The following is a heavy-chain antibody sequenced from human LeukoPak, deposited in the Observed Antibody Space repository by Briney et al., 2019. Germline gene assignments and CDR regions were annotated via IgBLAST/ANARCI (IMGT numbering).Heavy chain of an antibody. CDR2: LSGSGIST. CDR3: AKAVTGPFDY. CDR1: GFTFNSYA. Sequence: GGSLRLSCAASGFTFNSYAMSWVRQAPGKGLEWVSTLSGSGISTYYADSVKGRFTISRDNSKNTLYLQMNSLRAEDTAVYYCAKAVTGPFDYWGQGTLVTVSS. V-gene: IGHV3-23*01. D-gene: IGHD4-17*01. J-gene: IGHJ4*02.